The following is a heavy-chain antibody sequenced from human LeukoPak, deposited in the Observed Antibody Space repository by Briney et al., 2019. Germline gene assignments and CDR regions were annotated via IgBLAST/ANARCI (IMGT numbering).Heavy chain of an antibody. CDR3: ARDMSELLWFGDAFDI. CDR2: IKQDGSEK. V-gene: IGHV3-7*03. CDR1: GFTFRNYW. J-gene: IGHJ3*02. Sequence: GVSLRLSCAASGFTFRNYWMSWVRQAPGKGLEWVANIKQDGSEKYYVDSVKGRFTISRDNAKNSLYLQMNSLRAEDTAVYYCARDMSELLWFGDAFDIWGQGTMVTVSS. D-gene: IGHD3-10*01.